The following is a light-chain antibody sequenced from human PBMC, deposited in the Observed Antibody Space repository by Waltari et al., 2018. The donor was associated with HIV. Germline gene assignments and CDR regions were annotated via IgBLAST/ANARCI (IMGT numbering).Light chain of an antibody. CDR2: CNN. Sequence: QSVLTQPPSVSGALGQRVTISCTGSRSNIGAGHDIHWYQQRPGTAPKLLIYCNNHRPSGVPARCSCSTAATSASVAITGLQSEDEADHYCQSYDINLRGELFGRGTTLTVL. CDR1: RSNIGAGHD. V-gene: IGLV1-40*01. J-gene: IGLJ2*01. CDR3: QSYDINLRGEL.